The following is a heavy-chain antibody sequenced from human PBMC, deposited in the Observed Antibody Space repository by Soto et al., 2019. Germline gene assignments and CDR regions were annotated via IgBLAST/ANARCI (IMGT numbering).Heavy chain of an antibody. Sequence: PGGSLRLSCAASGFTFSSYAMSWVRQAPGKGLEWVSSISGSGGNTYYADSVKGRSTISRDNSKNTLYLQMNSLRAEDTAVYYCARDLGYCSSTSCDPYFDYWGQGTLVTVSS. J-gene: IGHJ4*02. CDR2: ISGSGGNT. V-gene: IGHV3-23*01. CDR1: GFTFSSYA. CDR3: ARDLGYCSSTSCDPYFDY. D-gene: IGHD2-2*01.